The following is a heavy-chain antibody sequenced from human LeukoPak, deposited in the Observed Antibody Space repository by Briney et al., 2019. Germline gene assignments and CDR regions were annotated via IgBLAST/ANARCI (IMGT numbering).Heavy chain of an antibody. CDR2: ISGSGGST. D-gene: IGHD2-21*02. Sequence: GGSLRLSCAASGFTFSSYAMSWVRQAPGKGLEWVSSISGSGGSTYYADSVKGRFTISRDNSKNTLYLQMNSLRAEDTAVYYCVRARGGDSLFDYWGQGTLVTVSS. J-gene: IGHJ4*02. CDR3: VRARGGDSLFDY. CDR1: GFTFSSYA. V-gene: IGHV3-23*01.